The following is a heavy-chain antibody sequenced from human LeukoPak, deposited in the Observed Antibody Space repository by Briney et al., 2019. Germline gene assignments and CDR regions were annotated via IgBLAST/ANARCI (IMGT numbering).Heavy chain of an antibody. J-gene: IGHJ6*03. D-gene: IGHD2-15*01. V-gene: IGHV4-39*07. CDR1: GGPITSNSYY. Sequence: SETLSLTCTVSGGPITSNSYYWGWIRQPPGKGLEWIGSIYYSGSTYYNPSLKSRVTISVVTSKNQFSLKLSSVTAADTAVYYCASRIGAATLPYYYYYMDVWGKGTTVTVSS. CDR2: IYYSGST. CDR3: ASRIGAATLPYYYYYMDV.